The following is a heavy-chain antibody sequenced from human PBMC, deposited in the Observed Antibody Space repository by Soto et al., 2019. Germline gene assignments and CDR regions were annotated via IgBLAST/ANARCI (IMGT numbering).Heavy chain of an antibody. CDR1: GFIFRDYG. Sequence: GGSLRLSCTASGFIFRDYGMQWVRQAPGKGLEWLAFIWHDGSKKYYADSLKGRFTISRDNSKNTMYLQMSSPTVEDTAVYYCASRAFDYWGQGTLVTVSS. V-gene: IGHV3-33*01. CDR3: ASRAFDY. J-gene: IGHJ4*02. CDR2: IWHDGSKK.